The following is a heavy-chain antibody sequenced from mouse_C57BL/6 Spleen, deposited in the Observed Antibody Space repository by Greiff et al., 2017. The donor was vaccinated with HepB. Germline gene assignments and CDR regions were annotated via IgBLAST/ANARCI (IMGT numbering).Heavy chain of an antibody. V-gene: IGHV1-81*01. D-gene: IGHD1-1*01. CDR2: IYPRSGNT. J-gene: IGHJ3*01. Sequence: VQLQQSGAELARPGASVKLSCKASGYTFTSYGISWVKQRTGQGLEWIGEIYPRSGNTYYNEKFKGKATLTADKSSSTAYMELRSLTSEDSAVYFCARSAYGSSYVGFAYWGQGTLVTVSA. CDR1: GYTFTSYG. CDR3: ARSAYGSSYVGFAY.